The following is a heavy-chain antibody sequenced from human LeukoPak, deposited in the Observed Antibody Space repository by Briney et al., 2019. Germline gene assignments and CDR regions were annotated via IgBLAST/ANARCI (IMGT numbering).Heavy chain of an antibody. Sequence: SQTLSLTCAISGDNVSRFSAAWIWIRQSPSRGLEWLGWTYYKSKWYHDYAVAVKSRITISPETSKNQFSLQLNSVTPEDTAVYYCARGDSYYQAMDVWGQGTTVTVSS. V-gene: IGHV6-1*01. CDR2: TYYKSKWYH. CDR1: GDNVSRFSAA. CDR3: ARGDSYYQAMDV. J-gene: IGHJ6*02.